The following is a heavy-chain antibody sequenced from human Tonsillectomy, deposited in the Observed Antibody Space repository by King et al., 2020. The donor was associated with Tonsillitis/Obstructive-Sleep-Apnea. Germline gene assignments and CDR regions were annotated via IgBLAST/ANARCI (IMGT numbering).Heavy chain of an antibody. V-gene: IGHV3-49*04. J-gene: IGHJ6*02. CDR2: IRSQAYGGTT. CDR3: TRPRDYVGNSVYYYARAV. Sequence: VQLVESGGGLVQPGRSLRLSCTASGFTFGDYAMNWVRQDPGKGLEWVGFIRSQAYGGTTDYAASVNGRFTISRDKSKSLAYLQMHSLKTEDTAVYYCTRPRDYVGNSVYYYARAVWGQGTTVTVSS. D-gene: IGHD4-23*01. CDR1: GFTFGDYA.